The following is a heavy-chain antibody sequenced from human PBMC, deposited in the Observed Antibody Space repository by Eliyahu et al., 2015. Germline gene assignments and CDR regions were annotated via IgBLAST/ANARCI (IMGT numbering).Heavy chain of an antibody. CDR3: ALRAPNWNFDLYHFDQ. D-gene: IGHD1-7*01. CDR1: GLSLSARGVG. CDR2: IHWDDDK. V-gene: IGHV2-5*02. J-gene: IGHJ4*02. Sequence: QITLKESGPMLVKPTQTLTLTCTFSGLSLSARGVGVGWVRQPPGGALEWLALIHWDDDKRYSPLLKSRLTITKDTSKNQVVLTMTNMAPVDTATYYCALRAPNWNFDLYHFDQWGQGTLVTVSS.